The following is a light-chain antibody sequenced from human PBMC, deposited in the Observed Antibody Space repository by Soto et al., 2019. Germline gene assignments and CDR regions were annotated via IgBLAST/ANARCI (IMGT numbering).Light chain of an antibody. Sequence: DIVMTQSPDSLAVSLGGTATINCKSSQSVFYSSANRNYLVWYQQRPGQPPRLLISWASTRASGVPDRISGSGSGTDFTLTIRSLQAEDVAVYYCQLHYSTPRTFGQGTKVEIK. CDR2: WAS. J-gene: IGKJ1*01. V-gene: IGKV4-1*01. CDR3: QLHYSTPRT. CDR1: QSVFYSSANRNY.